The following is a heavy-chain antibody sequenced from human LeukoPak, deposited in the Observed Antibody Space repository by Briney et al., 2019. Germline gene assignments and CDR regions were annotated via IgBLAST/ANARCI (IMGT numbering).Heavy chain of an antibody. V-gene: IGHV4-59*01. J-gene: IGHJ3*02. CDR3: ARARNYYDSSGFYYEGDAFDI. Sequence: SETLSLTCTVSGDSISSYYWGWIRQPPGKGLEWIGSIYYSGSTNYNPSLKSRVTISVDTSKNQFSLKLSSVTAADTAVYYCARARNYYDSSGFYYEGDAFDIWGQGTMVTVSS. CDR1: GDSISSYY. CDR2: IYYSGST. D-gene: IGHD3-22*01.